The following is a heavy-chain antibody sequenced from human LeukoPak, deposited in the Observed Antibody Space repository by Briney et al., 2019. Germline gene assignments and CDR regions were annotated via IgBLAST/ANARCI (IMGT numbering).Heavy chain of an antibody. CDR3: ARGPYIAAAGVDY. V-gene: IGHV1-2*06. CDR2: INPNSGGT. Sequence: GASAKVSCKASGYTFTGYYMHWVRQAPGQGLEWMGRINPNSGGTNYAQKFQGRVTMTRDTSISTAYMELSRLRSDDTAVYYCARGPYIAAAGVDYWGQGTLVTVSS. J-gene: IGHJ4*02. CDR1: GYTFTGYY. D-gene: IGHD6-13*01.